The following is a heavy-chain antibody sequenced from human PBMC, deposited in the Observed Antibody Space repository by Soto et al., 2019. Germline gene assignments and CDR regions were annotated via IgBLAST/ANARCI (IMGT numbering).Heavy chain of an antibody. J-gene: IGHJ6*03. V-gene: IGHV3-74*01. Sequence: VGSLRLSCTASEFTFSSYWMHWVRQAPGKGLVWVSRINSDGSSTSYADSVKGRFTISRDNAKNTLYLQMNSLRAEDTAVYYCASRGYYYYMEVWGKGTTVTVSS. CDR1: EFTFSSYW. CDR2: INSDGSST. CDR3: ASRGYYYYMEV.